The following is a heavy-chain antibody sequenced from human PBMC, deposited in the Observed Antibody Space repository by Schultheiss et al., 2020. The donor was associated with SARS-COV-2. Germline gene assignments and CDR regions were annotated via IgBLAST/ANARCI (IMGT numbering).Heavy chain of an antibody. Sequence: SETLSLTCTVSGGSISSYYWSWIRQPPGKGLEWIGYIYYSGSTNYNPSLKSRVTISVDTSKNQFSLKLSSVTAADTAVYCCAREDYSNSYWGQGTLVTVSS. J-gene: IGHJ4*02. CDR3: AREDYSNSY. D-gene: IGHD4-11*01. CDR1: GGSISSYY. CDR2: IYYSGST. V-gene: IGHV4-59*01.